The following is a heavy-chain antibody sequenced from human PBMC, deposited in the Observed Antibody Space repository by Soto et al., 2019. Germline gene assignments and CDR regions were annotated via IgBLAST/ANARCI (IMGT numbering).Heavy chain of an antibody. CDR1: GGSISSYY. J-gene: IGHJ4*01. V-gene: IGHV4-59*01. CDR3: ARFSRDTLDY. Sequence: PSETLSLTCTVSGGSISSYYWSWIRQPPGKGLEWIGYIYYSGSTNYNPSLKSRVTISVDTSKNQFSLKLSSVTAADTAVYYCARFSRDTLDYWGQGTLVTVS. CDR2: IYYSGST. D-gene: IGHD2-15*01.